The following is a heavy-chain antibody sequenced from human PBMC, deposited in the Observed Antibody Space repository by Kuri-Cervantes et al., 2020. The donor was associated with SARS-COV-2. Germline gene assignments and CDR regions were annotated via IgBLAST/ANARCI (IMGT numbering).Heavy chain of an antibody. Sequence: GGSLRLSCAASGFTFSSYGMHWVRQAPGKGLEWVAFIRYDGSNKYYADSVKGRFTISRDNSKNSLYLEMNSLRPEDTAVYYCAKVETANLDSWGQGTLVTVSS. V-gene: IGHV3-30*02. CDR3: AKVETANLDS. CDR1: GFTFSSYG. CDR2: IRYDGSNK. D-gene: IGHD3-3*01. J-gene: IGHJ4*02.